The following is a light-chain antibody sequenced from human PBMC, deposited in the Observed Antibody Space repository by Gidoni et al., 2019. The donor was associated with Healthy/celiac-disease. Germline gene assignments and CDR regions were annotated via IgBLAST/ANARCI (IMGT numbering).Light chain of an antibody. J-gene: IGLJ2*01. CDR2: KDS. CDR3: YSAADNNPVV. CDR1: VLAKKY. V-gene: IGLV3-27*01. Sequence: SYELTQPSSVSVSPGQTARITCSGDVLAKKYARWFQQKPGQAPVLVIYKDSERPSGIPERFSGSSSGTTVILTISGAQVEDEADYYCYSAADNNPVVFGGGTKLTVL.